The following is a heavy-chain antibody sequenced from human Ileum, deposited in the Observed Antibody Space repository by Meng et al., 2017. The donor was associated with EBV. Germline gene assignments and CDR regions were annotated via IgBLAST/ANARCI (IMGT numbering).Heavy chain of an antibody. CDR3: GRDQGRELINH. CDR2: IYYSGST. V-gene: IGHV4-39*01. Sequence: QLQLQESGPGLVKPSETRPLTCTVSGGSISSSSYYWGWIRQPPGKGLEWIGSIYYSGSTYYNPSLKSRVTISVDTSKNQFSLKLSSVTAADTAVYYCGRDQGRELINHWGQGTLVTVSS. D-gene: IGHD1-7*01. J-gene: IGHJ4*02. CDR1: GGSISSSSYY.